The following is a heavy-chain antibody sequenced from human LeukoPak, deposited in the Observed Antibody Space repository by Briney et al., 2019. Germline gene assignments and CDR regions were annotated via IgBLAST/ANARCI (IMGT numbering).Heavy chain of an antibody. CDR3: ARTPISIFGVVTD. Sequence: SETLSLTCNVSGDSISSYYWTWIRQAPGKGLEWIGYIYYSGSTNYNPSLKGRVSISVDTSKKHCSLKVRSVTAADTAVYYCARTPISIFGVVTDWGRGTLVTVSS. J-gene: IGHJ4*02. CDR1: GDSISSYY. CDR2: IYYSGST. D-gene: IGHD3-3*01. V-gene: IGHV4-59*01.